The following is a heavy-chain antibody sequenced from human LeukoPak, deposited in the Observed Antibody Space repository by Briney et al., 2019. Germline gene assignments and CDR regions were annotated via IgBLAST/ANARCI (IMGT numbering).Heavy chain of an antibody. CDR1: GYSFSTYW. CDR3: ARHRASGSGSYYIRYFDY. Sequence: GESLKISCKGSGYSFSTYWIGWVRQMPGKGLAWMGIIYPSDTDTRYSPSFQGQVTISADKSISTAYLQWSSLKASDSAMYCCARHRASGSGSYYIRYFDYWGRGTLVTVSS. D-gene: IGHD3-10*01. CDR2: IYPSDTDT. J-gene: IGHJ4*02. V-gene: IGHV5-51*01.